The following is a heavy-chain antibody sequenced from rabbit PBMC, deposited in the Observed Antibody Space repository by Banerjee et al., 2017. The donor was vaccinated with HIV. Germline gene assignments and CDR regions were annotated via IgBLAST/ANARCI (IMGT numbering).Heavy chain of an antibody. CDR2: IYAGSSGST. Sequence: QSLEESGGDLVKPGASLTLTCTASGFSFSSSYWICWVRQAPGKGLEWIACIYAGSSGSTGYASWAKGRFTISKTSSTTVTLQMTSLTAADTATYFCARDSSGGYYPRHFELWGPGTLVTVS. D-gene: IGHD1-1*01. J-gene: IGHJ4*01. V-gene: IGHV1S40*01. CDR3: ARDSSGGYYPRHFEL. CDR1: GFSFSSSYW.